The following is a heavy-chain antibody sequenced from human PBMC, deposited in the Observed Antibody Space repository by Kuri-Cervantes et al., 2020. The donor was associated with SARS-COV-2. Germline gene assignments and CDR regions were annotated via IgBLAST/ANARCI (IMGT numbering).Heavy chain of an antibody. V-gene: IGHV3-30-3*02. J-gene: IGHJ4*02. CDR3: AKPTVRGELAFDY. CDR2: ISYDGSNK. CDR1: GFTFSSYA. D-gene: IGHD3-10*01. Sequence: GESLKISCAASGFTFSSYAMHWVRQAPGKGLEWVAVISYDGSNKYYADSVKGRFTISGDNSKNTLYLQMNSLRAEDTAVYYCAKPTVRGELAFDYWGQGTLVTVSS.